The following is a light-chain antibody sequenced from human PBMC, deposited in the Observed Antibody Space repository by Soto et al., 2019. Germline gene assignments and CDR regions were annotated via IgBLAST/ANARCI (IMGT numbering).Light chain of an antibody. V-gene: IGLV2-8*01. J-gene: IGLJ2*01. CDR3: SSYAGSNNVA. CDR2: EVN. CDR1: SSDVGDYNY. Sequence: QSVLTQPPSASGSPGQSVTISCTGASSDVGDYNYVSWYQQHPGKAPKLMIYEVNKRPSGVPDRFSGSKSGNTASLTVSGLQAEDEADYYCSSYAGSNNVAFGGGTKVTVL.